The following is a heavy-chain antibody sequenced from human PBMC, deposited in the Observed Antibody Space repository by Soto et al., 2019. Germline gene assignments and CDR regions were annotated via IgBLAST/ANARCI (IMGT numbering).Heavy chain of an antibody. V-gene: IGHV3-9*01. CDR2: ISWNSGSI. D-gene: IGHD6-19*01. Sequence: GGSLRLSCAASGFTFDDYAMHWVRQAPGKGLEWVSGISWNSGSIGYADSVKGRFTISRDNAKNSLYLQMNSLRAEDTALYYCAKDYSSGWQFDYRGQGTLVTVSS. CDR3: AKDYSSGWQFDY. J-gene: IGHJ4*02. CDR1: GFTFDDYA.